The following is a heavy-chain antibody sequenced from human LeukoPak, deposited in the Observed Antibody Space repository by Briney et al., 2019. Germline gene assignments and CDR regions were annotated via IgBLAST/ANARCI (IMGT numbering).Heavy chain of an antibody. CDR2: IYYSGST. D-gene: IGHD5-24*01. CDR3: ARQGRQMATINYFDY. Sequence: SETLSLTCTVSGGSISSSSYYWGGIRQPPGKGLKWIGSIYYSGSTYCNPSLKSRVTISVDTSKNQFSLKLSSVTAADTAVYYCARQGRQMATINYFDYWGQGTLVTVSS. V-gene: IGHV4-39*01. J-gene: IGHJ4*02. CDR1: GGSISSSSYY.